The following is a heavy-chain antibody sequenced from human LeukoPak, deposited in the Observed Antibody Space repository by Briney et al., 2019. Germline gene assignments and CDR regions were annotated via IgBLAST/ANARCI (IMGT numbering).Heavy chain of an antibody. D-gene: IGHD2-2*01. V-gene: IGHV3-13*01. J-gene: IGHJ6*02. CDR1: GFTFSNYD. CDR3: ARGSCSSSSCYDRLNGLGV. Sequence: GGSLRLSCAASGFTFSNYDMHWVRQATGKGLEWVSAFHTAGDTHYSGSVKGRFATSRENAKNSFYLQMNNLRAEDTAVYYCARGSCSSSSCYDRLNGLGVWGQGTPVTVSS. CDR2: FHTAGDT.